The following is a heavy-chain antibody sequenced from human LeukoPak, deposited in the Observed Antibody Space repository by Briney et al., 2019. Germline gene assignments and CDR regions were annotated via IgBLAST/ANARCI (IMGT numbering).Heavy chain of an antibody. V-gene: IGHV3-30*04. J-gene: IGHJ5*02. Sequence: GGSLRLSCAASGFTFSSYAMHWVRQAPGKGLEWVAVISYDGSNKYYADSVKGRFTISRDNSKNTLYLQMNSLRAEDTAVYYCVREGGSGWYSGWFDPWGQGTLVTVSS. CDR2: ISYDGSNK. CDR1: GFTFSSYA. D-gene: IGHD6-19*01. CDR3: VREGGSGWYSGWFDP.